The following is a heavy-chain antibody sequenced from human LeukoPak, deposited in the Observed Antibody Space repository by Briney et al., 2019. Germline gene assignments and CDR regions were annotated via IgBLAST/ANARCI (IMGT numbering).Heavy chain of an antibody. CDR1: GYTFTSYG. Sequence: GASVKVSCKASGYTFTSYGISWVRQAPGQGLERMGWISAYNGNTNYAQKLQGRVTMTTDTSTSTAYMELRSLRSDDTAVYYCARDKDLARSYYFRGIAAAGSWFDPWGQGTLVTVSS. V-gene: IGHV1-18*01. CDR2: ISAYNGNT. J-gene: IGHJ5*02. D-gene: IGHD6-13*01. CDR3: ARDKDLARSYYFRGIAAAGSWFDP.